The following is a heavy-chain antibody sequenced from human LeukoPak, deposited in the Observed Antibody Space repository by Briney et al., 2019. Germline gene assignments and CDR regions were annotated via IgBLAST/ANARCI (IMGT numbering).Heavy chain of an antibody. V-gene: IGHV4-59*12. Sequence: SETLPLTCTVSGGSISSDYWSWIRQPPGKGLEWIGWISYSGSTYYNPSLKSRVTISVDTSKNQFSLKLSSVTAADTAVYYCARFGTTVTTLDYWGQGTLVTVSS. CDR3: ARFGTTVTTLDY. J-gene: IGHJ4*02. CDR1: GGSISSDY. D-gene: IGHD4-17*01. CDR2: ISYSGST.